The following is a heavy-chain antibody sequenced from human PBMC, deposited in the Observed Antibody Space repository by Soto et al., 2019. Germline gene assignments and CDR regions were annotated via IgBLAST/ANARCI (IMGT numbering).Heavy chain of an antibody. J-gene: IGHJ4*02. D-gene: IGHD1-1*01. Sequence: QVQLQQWGAGLVKPSETLSLSCAVYGQSFSGHSWAWIRQPPGKGLEWIGEINESGSTYYTPSLKGRVTISTDTSKNQFSLKLSSVSAADTAAYFCARGSGIVALPGELEDVNYDYWGQGTLVNVSS. CDR3: ARGSGIVALPGELEDVNYDY. CDR1: GQSFSGHS. CDR2: INESGST. V-gene: IGHV4-34*01.